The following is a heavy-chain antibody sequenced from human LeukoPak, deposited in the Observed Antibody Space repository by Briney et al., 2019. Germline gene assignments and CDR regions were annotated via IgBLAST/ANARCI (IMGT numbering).Heavy chain of an antibody. J-gene: IGHJ4*02. Sequence: PGGSLRLSCAASGFTFSSYAMNWVRQAPGKGLEWVSAISGSGSITYYADSVKGRSTISRDNSKNTLYLQMNSLRAEDAAVYYCAKGSSYYGSGSHFDYWGQGTLVTVSS. V-gene: IGHV3-23*01. D-gene: IGHD3-10*01. CDR1: GFTFSSYA. CDR2: ISGSGSIT. CDR3: AKGSSYYGSGSHFDY.